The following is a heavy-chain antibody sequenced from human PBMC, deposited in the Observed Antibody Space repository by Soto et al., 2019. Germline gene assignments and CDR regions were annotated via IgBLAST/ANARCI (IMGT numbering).Heavy chain of an antibody. Sequence: QLQLQESGPGLVKPSGTLYLTCPVSGGSIRSSSYYWGWIRQPPGKGLEWIGSIYYSGSTYHNPSLKSRVTISVATSKTQCALKLSSVTAAGTAVYYCASNSSGYLRYFGDYWGQEALVTVSS. V-gene: IGHV4-39*01. CDR2: IYYSGST. D-gene: IGHD3-22*01. CDR1: GGSIRSSSYY. CDR3: ASNSSGYLRYFGDY. J-gene: IGHJ4*02.